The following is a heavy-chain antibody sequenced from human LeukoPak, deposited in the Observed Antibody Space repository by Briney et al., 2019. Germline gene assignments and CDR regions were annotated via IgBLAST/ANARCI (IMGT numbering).Heavy chain of an antibody. Sequence: ASVKVSCKASGYTFTGYYMHWVRQAPGQGLEWMGWINPNSGGTNYAQKFQGRVTMTRDTSISTAYMELSRLRSDDTAVYYCARDPDWMGVVPAAIGRYMDVWGKGTTVTVSS. CDR3: ARDPDWMGVVPAAIGRYMDV. D-gene: IGHD2-2*02. J-gene: IGHJ6*03. CDR1: GYTFTGYY. CDR2: INPNSGGT. V-gene: IGHV1-2*02.